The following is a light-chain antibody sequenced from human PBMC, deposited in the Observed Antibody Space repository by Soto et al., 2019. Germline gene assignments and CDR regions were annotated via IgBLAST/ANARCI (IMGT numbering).Light chain of an antibody. Sequence: EIVLTQSPGTLSLSPGQRATLSCRASQNIRSNYVAWYQQKPGQAPRLLIFGSSTTATGIPDRFSASGSGTDFSLTISRLEPEDFAVYYCQQYVNWPYTFGQGTKLEI. CDR1: QNIRSNY. V-gene: IGKV3-20*01. CDR3: QQYVNWPYT. J-gene: IGKJ2*01. CDR2: GSS.